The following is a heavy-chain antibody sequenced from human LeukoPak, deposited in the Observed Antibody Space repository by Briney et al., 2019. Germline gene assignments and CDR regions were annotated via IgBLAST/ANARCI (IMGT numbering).Heavy chain of an antibody. J-gene: IGHJ4*02. CDR1: GYTFSIYG. CDR2: ISAYNGNT. Sequence: ASVKVSCKASGYTFSIYGISWVRQAPGQGLEWMGWISAYNGNTNYAQKLQGRVTMTTDTSTSTAHMDLRSLRSDDTAVYYCARDQYYYDSSDYRNFDYWGQGTLVTVSS. V-gene: IGHV1-18*01. D-gene: IGHD3-22*01. CDR3: ARDQYYYDSSDYRNFDY.